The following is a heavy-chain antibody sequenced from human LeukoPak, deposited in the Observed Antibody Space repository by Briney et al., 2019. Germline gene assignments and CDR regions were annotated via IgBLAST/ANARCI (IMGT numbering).Heavy chain of an antibody. D-gene: IGHD6-19*01. V-gene: IGHV3-48*03. Sequence: GGSQRLSCAPSGFTLCIYDTIWVREARGGGGEWVSYISSSGSTRYYADSVKGRFSISRDNAKNSLYLQMNSLRAEDTGVYYCARDGSGWYDYWGQGILVTVSS. CDR2: ISSSGSTR. CDR3: ARDGSGWYDY. CDR1: GFTLCIYD. J-gene: IGHJ4*02.